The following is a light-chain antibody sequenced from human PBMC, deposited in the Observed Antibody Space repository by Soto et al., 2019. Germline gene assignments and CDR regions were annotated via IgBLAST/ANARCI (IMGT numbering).Light chain of an antibody. CDR3: SSYAVSNKPNGV. V-gene: IGLV2-8*01. CDR2: EVS. Sequence: QSALTQPPSASGSPGQSVTISCTGTSSDVGGYNYVSWYQQHPGKAPKLMIYEVSKRPSGVPDRFSGSKSGNTASLTVSGLQAEDESDYYCSSYAVSNKPNGVFGGGTKLTVL. J-gene: IGLJ3*02. CDR1: SSDVGGYNY.